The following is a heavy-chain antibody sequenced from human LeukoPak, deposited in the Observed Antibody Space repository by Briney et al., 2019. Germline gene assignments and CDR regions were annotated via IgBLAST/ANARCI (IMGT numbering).Heavy chain of an antibody. J-gene: IGHJ1*01. CDR3: ARGPFWSGFEYFQH. Sequence: PSETLSLXCTVSGGSISSGDYYWSWIRQPPGKGLEWIGYIYYSGITYYNPSLKSRVTISVDTSKNQFSLKLSSVTAADTAVYYCARGPFWSGFEYFQHWGQGTLVTVSS. CDR1: GGSISSGDYY. CDR2: IYYSGIT. V-gene: IGHV4-30-4*08. D-gene: IGHD3-3*01.